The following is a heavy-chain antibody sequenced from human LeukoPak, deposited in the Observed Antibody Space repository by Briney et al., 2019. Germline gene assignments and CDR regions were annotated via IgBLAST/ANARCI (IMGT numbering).Heavy chain of an antibody. J-gene: IGHJ4*02. CDR2: ISGSGGST. CDR3: AKVRGVGVVIPFDY. CDR1: GFTFSSYD. Sequence: GGSLRLSCAASGFTFSSYDMSWGRQAPGKGLGWVSAISGSGGSTYYADSVKGRFTISRDNSKNTLYLQMNSLRAEDTAVYYCAKVRGVGVVIPFDYWGQGTLVTVSS. V-gene: IGHV3-23*01. D-gene: IGHD3-3*01.